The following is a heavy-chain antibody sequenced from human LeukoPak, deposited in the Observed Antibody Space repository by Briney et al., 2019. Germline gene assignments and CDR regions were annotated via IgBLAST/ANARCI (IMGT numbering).Heavy chain of an antibody. CDR2: IIPIFGTA. CDR1: GGTFSSYA. J-gene: IGHJ5*02. V-gene: IGHV1-69*05. CDR3: ARANYDILTGYYNSPNWFGP. D-gene: IGHD3-9*01. Sequence: SVKVSCKASGGTFSSYAISWGRQAPGQGLEWMGGIIPIFGTANYAQKFQGRVTITTDESTSTAYMELSSLRSEDTAVYYCARANYDILTGYYNSPNWFGPWGQGTLVTVSS.